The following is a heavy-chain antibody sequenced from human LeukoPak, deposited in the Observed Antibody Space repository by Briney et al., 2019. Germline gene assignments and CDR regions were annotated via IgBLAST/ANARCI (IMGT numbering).Heavy chain of an antibody. D-gene: IGHD6-25*01. V-gene: IGHV3-21*04. CDR3: ARDQAAPFDY. CDR1: GFIFSSYN. Sequence: PGGSLRLSCAASGFIFSSYNMNWVRQAPGKELEWVSSITSNTDYIFYADSVKGRFTISRDNAKNSLYLQMNSLRAEDTAVYYCARDQAAPFDYWGQGTLVTVSS. J-gene: IGHJ4*02. CDR2: ITSNTDYI.